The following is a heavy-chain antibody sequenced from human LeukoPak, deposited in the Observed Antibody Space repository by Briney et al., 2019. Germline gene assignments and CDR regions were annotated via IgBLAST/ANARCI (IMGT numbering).Heavy chain of an antibody. J-gene: IGHJ4*02. CDR1: GGSFRDYY. CDR3: VTQQHLAQIFDY. CDR2: INHSGST. D-gene: IGHD2-2*01. V-gene: IGHV4-34*01. Sequence: SETLSLTCAVYGGSFRDYYGAWIRQPLGKGLEWIGEINHSGSTNYNPSLKSRVTISVDTSKNQFSLKLNSFTAADTAVYYCVTQQHLAQIFDYWSQGTLVTVSS.